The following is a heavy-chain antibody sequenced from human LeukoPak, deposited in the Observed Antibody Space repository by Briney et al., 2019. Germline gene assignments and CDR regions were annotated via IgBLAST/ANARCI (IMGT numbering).Heavy chain of an antibody. Sequence: PSETLSLTCTVSGDSFSSVTDYWAWIRQPPGKGLEWIVSGDYSGGTYYNPSLESRVAISADMSKNQFSLKLTSVTGADTAEYYCAGERGEEYSSGWYKRNYFDNWGQGIRVTVSS. CDR3: AGERGEEYSSGWYKRNYFDN. D-gene: IGHD6-19*01. CDR2: GDYSGGT. V-gene: IGHV4-39*07. J-gene: IGHJ4*02. CDR1: GDSFSSVTDY.